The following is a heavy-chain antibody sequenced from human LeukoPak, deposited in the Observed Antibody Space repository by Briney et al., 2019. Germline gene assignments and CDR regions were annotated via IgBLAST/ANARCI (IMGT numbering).Heavy chain of an antibody. CDR3: ARAGYSSAWFVPFDL. CDR2: IYPGDSDT. V-gene: IGHV5-51*01. D-gene: IGHD6-19*01. J-gene: IGHJ4*02. CDR1: GYNFTTYW. Sequence: GESLKISCKTSGYNFTTYWIAWVRQMPGKGLEWMGIIYPGDSDTTYSPSFQGQVIISADKSIRTAYLHWSSLKASDTAMYYCARAGYSSAWFVPFDLWGQGTLVTVSS.